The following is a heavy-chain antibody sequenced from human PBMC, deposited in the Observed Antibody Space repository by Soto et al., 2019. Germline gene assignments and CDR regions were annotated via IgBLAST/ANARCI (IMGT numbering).Heavy chain of an antibody. V-gene: IGHV3-30-3*01. D-gene: IGHD2-2*02. CDR3: ARYCSSTSCYMAAY. CDR2: ISYDGSNK. J-gene: IGHJ4*02. CDR1: GFTFSSYA. Sequence: GGSLRLSCAASGFTFSSYAMHWVRQAPGKGLEWVAVISYDGSNKYYADSVKGRFTISRDNSKNTLYLQMNSLRAEDTAVYYCARYCSSTSCYMAAYWGQGTLVTVSS.